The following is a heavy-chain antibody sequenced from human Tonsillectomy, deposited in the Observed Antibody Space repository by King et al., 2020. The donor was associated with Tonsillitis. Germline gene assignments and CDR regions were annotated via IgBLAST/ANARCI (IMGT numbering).Heavy chain of an antibody. J-gene: IGHJ6*02. Sequence: HVQLVQSGAEVKKPGASVKVSCKASGYTFTGHYIHWVRQAPGHGLEWMGWINPNSGGTNYAQKFQGRVTLTRDTSVSSAFMELSRLRSDDTAVYYCAREGTQLYYFYYGMDVWGQGTTVTVSS. V-gene: IGHV1-2*02. CDR2: INPNSGGT. CDR1: GYTFTGHY. CDR3: AREGTQLYYFYYGMDV. D-gene: IGHD1/OR15-1a*01.